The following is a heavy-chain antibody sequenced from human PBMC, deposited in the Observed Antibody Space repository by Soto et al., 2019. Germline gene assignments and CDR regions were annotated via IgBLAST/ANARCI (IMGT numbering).Heavy chain of an antibody. D-gene: IGHD3-3*02. J-gene: IGHJ5*02. CDR1: GGSVSSGSYY. Sequence: SETLSLTCTVSGGSVSSGSYYWSWIRQPPGKGLEWIGYIYYSGSTNYNPSLKSRVTISVDTSKNQFSLKLSSVTAADTAVYFCARVGIFRGVMVWGDLWGQGTLVTVSS. CDR3: ARVGIFRGVMVWGDL. CDR2: IYYSGST. V-gene: IGHV4-61*01.